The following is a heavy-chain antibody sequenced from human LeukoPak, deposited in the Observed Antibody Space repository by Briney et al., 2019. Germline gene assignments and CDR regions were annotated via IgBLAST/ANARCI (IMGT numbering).Heavy chain of an antibody. CDR1: GASIVGSY. V-gene: IGHV4-59*01. J-gene: IGHJ4*02. CDR3: ARGRHYDITGFNPTNYFDS. Sequence: SETLSLTCTVSGASIVGSYWTWIRQSPGEGLQYVGYIYNTVDVNYSPSLKSRVTISIDMSRNQFSLTLNSVTTADTAIYYCARGRHYDITGFNPTNYFDSWGQGALVTVSS. CDR2: IYNTVDV. D-gene: IGHD3-9*01.